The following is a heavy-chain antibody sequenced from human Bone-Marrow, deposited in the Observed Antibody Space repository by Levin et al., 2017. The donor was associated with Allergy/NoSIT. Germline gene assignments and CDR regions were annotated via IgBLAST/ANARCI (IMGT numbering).Heavy chain of an antibody. CDR1: GYSFTSYW. CDR2: IYPGDSDT. J-gene: IGHJ6*03. Sequence: GESLKISCKGSGYSFTSYWIGWVRQMPGKGLEWMGIIYPGDSDTRYSPSFQGQVTISADKSISTAYLQWSSLKASDTAMYYCARHRGQRGIAARPDYYYMDVWGKGTTVTVSS. V-gene: IGHV5-51*01. CDR3: ARHRGQRGIAARPDYYYMDV. D-gene: IGHD6-6*01.